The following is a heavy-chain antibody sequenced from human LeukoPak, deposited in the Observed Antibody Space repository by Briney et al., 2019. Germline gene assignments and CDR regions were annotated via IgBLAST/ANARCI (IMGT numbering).Heavy chain of an antibody. J-gene: IGHJ4*02. CDR2: IYYSGST. CDR3: ATNYYGSGSYYYFDY. Sequence: SETLSLTCTVSGGSISSNYWSWIRQSPGKGLEWIGHIYYSGSTNYNPSLKSRVTISVDTSKNQFSLKLSSVTAADTAVYYCATNYYGSGSYYYFDYWGQGTLVTVSS. CDR1: GGSISSNY. D-gene: IGHD3-10*01. V-gene: IGHV4-59*01.